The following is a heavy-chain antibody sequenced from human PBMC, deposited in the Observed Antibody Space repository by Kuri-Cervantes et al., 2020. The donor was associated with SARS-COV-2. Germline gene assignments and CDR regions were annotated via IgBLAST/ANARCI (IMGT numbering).Heavy chain of an antibody. CDR3: ARDHSRSILTGPDFDY. D-gene: IGHD3-9*01. Sequence: GESLKISCAASGLTFSSYSMNWVRQAPGKGLEWVSSISSSSSYIYYADSVKGRFTISRDNAKNSLYLQMNSLRAEDTAVYYCARDHSRSILTGPDFDYWGQGTLVTVSS. V-gene: IGHV3-21*01. CDR2: ISSSSSYI. J-gene: IGHJ4*02. CDR1: GLTFSSYS.